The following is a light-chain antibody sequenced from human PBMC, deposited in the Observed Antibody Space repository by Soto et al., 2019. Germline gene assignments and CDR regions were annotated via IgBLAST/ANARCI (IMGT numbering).Light chain of an antibody. Sequence: EVVLTQSPGTLSLSPGERATLSCRASQTVSSNYLAWYQQKPGQAPRLVISGTSIRATGIPDRFSGSRSGTYFPLIIRLLEPQDFAVYYCQQYGYSLTFGGGTQVE. CDR3: QQYGYSLT. CDR2: GTS. V-gene: IGKV3-20*01. J-gene: IGKJ4*01. CDR1: QTVSSNY.